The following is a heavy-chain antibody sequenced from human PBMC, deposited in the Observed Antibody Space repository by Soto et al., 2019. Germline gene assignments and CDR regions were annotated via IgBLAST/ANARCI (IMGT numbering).Heavy chain of an antibody. V-gene: IGHV1-3*02. CDR2: SNAGNGNT. CDR3: ARGRSGYYIDYGMDV. CDR1: GYTFTSYA. D-gene: IGHD3-3*01. Sequence: GASVKVSCKASGYTFTSYAMHWLRQAPGQRLEWMGWSNAGNGNTKYSQEFQGRVTIARDTSASTAYMELSSLRSEDMAVYYCARGRSGYYIDYGMDVWGQGTTVTVSS. J-gene: IGHJ6*02.